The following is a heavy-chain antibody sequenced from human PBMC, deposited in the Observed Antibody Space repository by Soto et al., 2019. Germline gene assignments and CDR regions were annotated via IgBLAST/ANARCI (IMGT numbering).Heavy chain of an antibody. J-gene: IGHJ4*02. Sequence: QVQLQESGPGLVKPSETLSLTCTVSGGSISSYYWSWIRQPPGKGLEWIGYIYYSGSTNYNPSLESRVTISVDTSKNQFSLKVSSVTAADTAVYYCARSRYSYGFDYWGQGTLVTVSS. CDR2: IYYSGST. D-gene: IGHD5-18*01. CDR3: ARSRYSYGFDY. CDR1: GGSISSYY. V-gene: IGHV4-59*01.